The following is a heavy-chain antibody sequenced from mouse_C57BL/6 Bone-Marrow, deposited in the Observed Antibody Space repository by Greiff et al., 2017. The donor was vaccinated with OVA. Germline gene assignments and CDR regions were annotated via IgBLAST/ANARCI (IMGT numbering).Heavy chain of an antibody. D-gene: IGHD1-1*02. CDR1: GYTFTSYW. V-gene: IGHV1-61*01. Sequence: VQLQQPGAELVRPGSSVKLSCKASGYTFTSYWMDWVKQRPGQGLEWIGNIYPSASETHYNQKFKDKATLTVAKSSSTAYMQLSSLTSEDSAVYYCARRRDYYGNWYFDVWGTGTTVTVSS. J-gene: IGHJ1*03. CDR2: IYPSASET. CDR3: ARRRDYYGNWYFDV.